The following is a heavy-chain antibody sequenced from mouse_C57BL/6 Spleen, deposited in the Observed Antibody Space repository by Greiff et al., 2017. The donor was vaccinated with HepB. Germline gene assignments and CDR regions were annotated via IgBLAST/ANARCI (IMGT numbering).Heavy chain of an antibody. CDR1: GFTFTDYY. CDR3: ASLYYGSSYGYFDV. V-gene: IGHV7-3*01. J-gene: IGHJ1*03. CDR2: IRNKANGYTT. D-gene: IGHD1-1*01. Sequence: EVKLEESGGGLVQPGGSLSLSCAASGFTFTDYYMSWVRQPPGKALEWLGFIRNKANGYTTEYSASVKGRFTISRDNSQSILYLQMNALRAEDSATDYCASLYYGSSYGYFDVWGTGTTVTVSS.